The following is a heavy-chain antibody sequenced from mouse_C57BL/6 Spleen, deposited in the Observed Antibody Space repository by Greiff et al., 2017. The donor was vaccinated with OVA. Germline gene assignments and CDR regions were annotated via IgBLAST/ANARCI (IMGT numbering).Heavy chain of an antibody. CDR1: GYTFTSYW. D-gene: IGHD1-1*01. Sequence: QVQLQQPGAELVRPGTSVQLSCKASGYTFTSYWMHWVKQRPGQGLEWIGVIDPSDSYTNYNQKFKGKATLTVDTSSSPASLQLSSLTSEDSAVYYCARYGATVVAYYCDYWGKGTTLTVSS. V-gene: IGHV1-59*01. CDR2: IDPSDSYT. CDR3: ARYGATVVAYYCDY. J-gene: IGHJ2*01.